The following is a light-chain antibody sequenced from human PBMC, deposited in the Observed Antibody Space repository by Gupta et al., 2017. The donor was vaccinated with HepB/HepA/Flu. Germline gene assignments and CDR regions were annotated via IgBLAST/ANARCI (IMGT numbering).Light chain of an antibody. CDR1: ASDIGGYDY. J-gene: IGLJ2*01. CDR3: SSYTSAATLV. Sequence: GQSITISCTGTASDIGGYDYVSWYQQQPGKAPKLLLYGVNSRPSEVSDRFSASKSGNTASLTISWLQGEDEAHYYCSSYTSAATLVFGGGTTLTVL. CDR2: GVN. V-gene: IGLV2-14*03.